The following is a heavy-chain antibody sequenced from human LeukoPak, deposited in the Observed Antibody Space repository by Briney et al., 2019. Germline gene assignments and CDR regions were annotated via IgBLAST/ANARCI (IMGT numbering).Heavy chain of an antibody. CDR2: INHSGST. Sequence: PSETLSLTCAVYGGSFSGYYWSWIRQPPGKGLEWIGEINHSGSTNYNPSLKSRVTISVDTSKNQFSLKLSSVTAADTAVYYCARSRAGGSCYDYWGQGTLVTVSS. D-gene: IGHD2-15*01. CDR3: ARSRAGGSCYDY. V-gene: IGHV4-34*01. J-gene: IGHJ4*02. CDR1: GGSFSGYY.